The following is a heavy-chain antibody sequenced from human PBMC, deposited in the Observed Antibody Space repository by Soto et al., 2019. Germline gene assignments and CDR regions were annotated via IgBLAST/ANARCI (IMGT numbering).Heavy chain of an antibody. CDR3: VPPTPLTTAGPY. CDR2: IYWDDDK. J-gene: IGHJ4*02. CDR1: GFSLSTTGVG. Sequence: QITLKESGPTLVKPTQTLTLTCTFSGFSLSTTGVGVGWIRQPPGKALDWLALIYWDDDKRYSPSLKSRLTITQHTSKPHVLLTMTNMDPIYPPTYYFVPPTPLTTAGPYWRQGTLVTLSS. D-gene: IGHD4-17*01. V-gene: IGHV2-5*02.